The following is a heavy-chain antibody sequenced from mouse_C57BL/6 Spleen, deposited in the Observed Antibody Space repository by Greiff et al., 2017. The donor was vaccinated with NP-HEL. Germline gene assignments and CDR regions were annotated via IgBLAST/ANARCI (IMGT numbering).Heavy chain of an antibody. CDR3: ARASITTVVATRYFDV. V-gene: IGHV1-9*01. J-gene: IGHJ1*03. CDR1: GYTFTGYW. Sequence: VKLQESGAELMKPGASVKLSCKATGYTFTGYWIEWVKQRPGHGLEWIGEILPGSGSTNYNEKFKGKATFTADTSSNTAYMQLSSLTTEDSAICYCARASITTVVATRYFDVWGTGTTVTVSS. CDR2: ILPGSGST. D-gene: IGHD1-1*01.